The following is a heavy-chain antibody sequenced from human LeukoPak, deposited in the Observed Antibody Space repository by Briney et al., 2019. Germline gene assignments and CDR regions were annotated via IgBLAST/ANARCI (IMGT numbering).Heavy chain of an antibody. D-gene: IGHD6-19*01. V-gene: IGHV1-69*13. CDR2: IIPIFGTA. Sequence: ASVKVSCKASGYTFTSYAISWVRQAPGQGLEWMGGIIPIFGTANYAQKFQGRVTITADESTSTAYMELSSLRSEDTAVYYCARAGEWGIAVAGRLYNWFDPWGQGTLVTVSS. CDR3: ARAGEWGIAVAGRLYNWFDP. J-gene: IGHJ5*02. CDR1: GYTFTSYA.